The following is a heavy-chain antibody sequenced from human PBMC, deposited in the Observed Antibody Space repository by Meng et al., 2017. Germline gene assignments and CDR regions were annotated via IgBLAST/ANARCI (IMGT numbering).Heavy chain of an antibody. CDR1: GDSVSSNSAA. J-gene: IGHJ4*02. Sequence: QIKLPQSGPGLVKPSQTCSLIFAISGDSVSSNSAAWNWIRQSPSRGLEWLGRAYYRSKWYHDYAESVKSRISIDPDTSKNQFSLQLRSVTPEDSAVYYCARGSYSFDSWGQRTLVTVSS. V-gene: IGHV6-1*01. D-gene: IGHD1-26*01. CDR3: ARGSYSFDS. CDR2: AYYRSKWYH.